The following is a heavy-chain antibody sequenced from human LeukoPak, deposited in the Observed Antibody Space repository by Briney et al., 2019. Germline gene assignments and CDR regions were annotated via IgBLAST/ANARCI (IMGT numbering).Heavy chain of an antibody. CDR2: IYYIGNT. CDR3: ARGTSLSHGGLVY. D-gene: IGHD2-2*01. Sequence: SETLSLTCTVSGDSISSGDYYWSWIRQPPGKCLEWIGFIYYIGNTYYNPSLKSRITISVDTSKNQFSLKLSSVTAADTAVYYCARGTSLSHGGLVYWGQGTLVTVSS. CDR1: GDSISSGDYY. J-gene: IGHJ4*02. V-gene: IGHV4-30-4*01.